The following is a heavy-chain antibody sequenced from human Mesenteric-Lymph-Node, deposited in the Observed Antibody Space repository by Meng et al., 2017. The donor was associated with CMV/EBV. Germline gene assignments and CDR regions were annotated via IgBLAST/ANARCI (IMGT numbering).Heavy chain of an antibody. CDR1: GFTFSRYA. D-gene: IGHD4-17*01. V-gene: IGHV3-30-3*01. Sequence: SCAASGFTFSRYAIHWVRQAPGKGLELVAVISYDGSNKYYADSVKGRFTISRDNSKNTLYLQMNSLRAEDTAVYYCARDDYGDYSFDYWGQGTLVTVSS. CDR3: ARDDYGDYSFDY. CDR2: ISYDGSNK. J-gene: IGHJ4*02.